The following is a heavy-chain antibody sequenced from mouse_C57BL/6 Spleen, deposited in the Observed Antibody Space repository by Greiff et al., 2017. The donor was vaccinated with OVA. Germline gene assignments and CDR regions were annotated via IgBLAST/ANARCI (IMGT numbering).Heavy chain of an antibody. J-gene: IGHJ3*01. D-gene: IGHD1-1*01. CDR1: GYTFTSYW. CDR2: IDPSDSYT. Sequence: QVQLQQPGAELVMPGASVKLSCKASGYTFTSYWMHWVKQRPGQGLEWIGEIDPSDSYTNYNQKFKGKSTLTRDKSSSTAYMQLSSLTSEDAAVYYCARSGGSIGFAYWGQGTLVTVSA. CDR3: ARSGGSIGFAY. V-gene: IGHV1-69*01.